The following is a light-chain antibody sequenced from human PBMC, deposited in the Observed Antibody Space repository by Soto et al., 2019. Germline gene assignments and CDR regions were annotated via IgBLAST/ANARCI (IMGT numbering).Light chain of an antibody. CDR3: QQYGSSHLIS. Sequence: EIVMTQSPATLSVAPGERATLSCRASQSVYRKLTWYQQKPGQAPRLLIFGASKRATGIPDRFSGSGSGRDFTLTISGLEHEDFAVYYCQQYGSSHLISFGQGTRVEIK. CDR1: QSVYRK. J-gene: IGKJ5*01. V-gene: IGKV3-20*01. CDR2: GAS.